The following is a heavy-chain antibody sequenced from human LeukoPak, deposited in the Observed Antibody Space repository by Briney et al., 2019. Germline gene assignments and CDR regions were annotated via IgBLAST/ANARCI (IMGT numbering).Heavy chain of an antibody. CDR1: GFTFGDYA. CDR2: IRSKAYGGTT. CDR3: TRDRSNYDSSGYYDMYYFDY. J-gene: IGHJ4*02. D-gene: IGHD3-22*01. Sequence: PGGSLRLSCTASGFTFGDYALSWVRQAPGKGLEWVGFIRSKAYGGTTEYAASVKGRFTISRDDFKSIAHLQMNSLKTEDTAVYYCTRDRSNYDSSGYYDMYYFDYWGQGTLVTVSS. V-gene: IGHV3-49*04.